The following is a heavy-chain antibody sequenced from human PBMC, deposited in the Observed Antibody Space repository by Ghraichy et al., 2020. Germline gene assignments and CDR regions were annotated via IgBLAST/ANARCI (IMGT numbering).Heavy chain of an antibody. Sequence: GGSLRLSCAASGFTFSSYSMNWVRQAPGKGLEWVSSISSSSSYIYYADSVKGRFTISRDNAKNSLYLQMNSLRAEDTAVYYCARRATGYSSSWYLTDYWGQGTLVTVSS. CDR2: ISSSSSYI. CDR1: GFTFSSYS. J-gene: IGHJ4*02. V-gene: IGHV3-21*01. CDR3: ARRATGYSSSWYLTDY. D-gene: IGHD6-13*01.